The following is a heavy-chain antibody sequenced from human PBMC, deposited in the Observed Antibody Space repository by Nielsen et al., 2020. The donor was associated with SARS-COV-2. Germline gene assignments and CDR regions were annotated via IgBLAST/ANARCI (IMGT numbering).Heavy chain of an antibody. CDR1: GGSFSGYY. J-gene: IGHJ6*02. CDR2: INHSGST. CDR3: ATSPGILTGYRPLYYYYGMDV. D-gene: IGHD3-9*01. V-gene: IGHV4-34*01. Sequence: SETLSLTCAVYGGSFSGYYWSWIRQPPGKGLEWIGEINHSGSTNYNPSLKSRVTISVDTSKNQFSLKLSSVTAADTAVYYCATSPGILTGYRPLYYYYGMDVWGQGTTVTVSS.